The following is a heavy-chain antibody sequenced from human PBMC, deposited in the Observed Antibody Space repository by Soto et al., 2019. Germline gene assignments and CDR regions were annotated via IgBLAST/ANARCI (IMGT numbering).Heavy chain of an antibody. D-gene: IGHD2-15*01. CDR2: ISSSSSYI. V-gene: IGHV3-21*01. J-gene: IGHJ4*02. CDR3: AREGLDIVVVVAATHLTLFDY. Sequence: GGSLRLSCAASGSTFSSYSMNWVRQAPGKGLEWVSSISSSSSYIYYADSVKGRFTISRDNAKNSLYLQMNSLRAEDTAVYYCAREGLDIVVVVAATHLTLFDYWGQGTLVTVSS. CDR1: GSTFSSYS.